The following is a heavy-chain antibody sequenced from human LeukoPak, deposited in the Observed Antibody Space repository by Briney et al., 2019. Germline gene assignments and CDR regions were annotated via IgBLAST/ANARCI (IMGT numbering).Heavy chain of an antibody. CDR1: GGSFSGYY. V-gene: IGHV4-34*01. CDR3: ARHVGYSYNLPDY. Sequence: SETLSLTCAVYGGSFSGYYWSWIRQPPGKGLEWIGEINHSGSTNYNPSLKSRVTISVDTSKNQFSLKLSSVTAADTAVYYCARHVGYSYNLPDYWGQGTLVTVSS. CDR2: INHSGST. D-gene: IGHD5-18*01. J-gene: IGHJ4*02.